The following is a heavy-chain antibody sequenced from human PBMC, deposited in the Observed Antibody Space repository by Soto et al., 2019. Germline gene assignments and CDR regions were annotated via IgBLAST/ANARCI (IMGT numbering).Heavy chain of an antibody. CDR3: ARESEDLTSNFDY. CDR1: GFTFTRYS. V-gene: IGHV3-21*01. CDR2: ISSTTNYI. Sequence: GGSLRLSCAASGFTFTRYSMNWVRPAPGKGLEWVSSISSTTNYIYYAASMKGRFTVSRDNSKNSVYLGMNGLSAEDTAVYYCARESEDLTSNFDYWGQGTVVTV. J-gene: IGHJ4*02.